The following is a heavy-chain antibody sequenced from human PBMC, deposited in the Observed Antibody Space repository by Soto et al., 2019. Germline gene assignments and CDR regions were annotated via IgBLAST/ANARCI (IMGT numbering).Heavy chain of an antibody. CDR2: ISAYNANA. J-gene: IGHJ4*02. Sequence: QLLQSGAEVKKPGASVKVTCKASGYTFRNFGISWVRQAPGQGLEWMGWISAYNANANYAQKFQGRLTMTADTSTSTAYMELRSLRSDDTAVYYCARENSYFDYWDQGTLVTVSS. CDR1: GYTFRNFG. V-gene: IGHV1-18*01. CDR3: ARENSYFDY.